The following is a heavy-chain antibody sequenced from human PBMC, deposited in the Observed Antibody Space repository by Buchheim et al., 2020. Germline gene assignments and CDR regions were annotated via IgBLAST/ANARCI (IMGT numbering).Heavy chain of an antibody. CDR1: GGSISSYY. CDR2: IYYSGST. V-gene: IGHV4-59*01. J-gene: IGHJ4*02. D-gene: IGHD3-10*01. Sequence: QVQLQESGPGLVKPSETLSLTCTVSGGSISSYYWSWIRQPPGKGLEWIGYIYYSGSTNYNPSLKSRGTISVDTSKNQFSLKLSSVTAADTAVYYCARGRGITMVRGAKFDYWGQGTL. CDR3: ARGRGITMVRGAKFDY.